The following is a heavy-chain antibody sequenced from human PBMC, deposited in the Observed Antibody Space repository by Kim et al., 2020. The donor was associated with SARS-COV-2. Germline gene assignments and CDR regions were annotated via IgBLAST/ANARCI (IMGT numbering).Heavy chain of an antibody. CDR2: ISWDGGST. CDR1: GFTFDDYT. CDR3: AKEERRGGGLITFGAGLLSGYYYYGMDV. Sequence: GGSLRLSCAASGFTFDDYTMHWVRQAPGKGLEWVSLISWDGGSTYYADSVKGRFTISRDNSKNSLYLQMNSLRTEDTALYYCAKEERRGGGLITFGAGLLSGYYYYGMDVWGQGTTVTVSS. J-gene: IGHJ6*02. V-gene: IGHV3-43*01. D-gene: IGHD3-16*01.